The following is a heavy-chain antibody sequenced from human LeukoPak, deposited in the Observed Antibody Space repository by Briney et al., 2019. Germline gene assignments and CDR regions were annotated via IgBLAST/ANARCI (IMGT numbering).Heavy chain of an antibody. CDR2: IRYDGSNK. J-gene: IGHJ4*02. D-gene: IGHD3-10*01. V-gene: IGHV3-30*02. CDR1: GFTFSSYG. CDR3: AREKYYGSGSYPDY. Sequence: GGSLRLSCAASGFTFSSYGMHWVRQAPGKGLEWVAFIRYDGSNKYYADSVKGRFTISRDNAKNSLYLQMNSLRAEDTAVYYCAREKYYGSGSYPDYWGQGTLVTVSS.